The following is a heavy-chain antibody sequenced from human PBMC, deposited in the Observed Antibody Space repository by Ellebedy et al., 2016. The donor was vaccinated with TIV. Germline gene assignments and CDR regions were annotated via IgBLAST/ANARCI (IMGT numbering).Heavy chain of an antibody. CDR1: GFTFSTYA. Sequence: GESLKISCVVSGFTFSTYAMGWVRQAPGKGLEWVSTISSTGYYIYYADSLKGRFTISRDNAKRSLFLQMNSLRVDDTAVYYCVTWGQSYGRWGQGSLVTISS. D-gene: IGHD3-16*01. CDR3: VTWGQSYGR. J-gene: IGHJ4*02. CDR2: ISSTGYYI. V-gene: IGHV3-21*03.